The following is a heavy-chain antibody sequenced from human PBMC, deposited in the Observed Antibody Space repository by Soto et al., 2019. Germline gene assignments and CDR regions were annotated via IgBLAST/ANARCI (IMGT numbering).Heavy chain of an antibody. CDR3: ASDPLDYGVVLDY. J-gene: IGHJ4*02. V-gene: IGHV3-30-3*01. CDR2: MSYDGDIK. CDR1: GFTFSNYA. Sequence: QVQLVESGGGVVQPGRSLRLSCAASGFTFSNYAMLWVRQPPGKGLEWVAIMSYDGDIKYYADSVKGRFTISRDNSKNTLYLQMNSLRAEDTAVYYCASDPLDYGVVLDYWGQGTLVTVSS. D-gene: IGHD4-17*01.